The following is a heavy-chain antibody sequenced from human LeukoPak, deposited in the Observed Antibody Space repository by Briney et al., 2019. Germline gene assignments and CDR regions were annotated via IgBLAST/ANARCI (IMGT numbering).Heavy chain of an antibody. Sequence: PGRSLILSCVASGFTLRTYGMHRVRQAPGKGLDWVEGIQNDGSKKYYADSVKGRFTISREDSKNTLYLQMNSLRADDTALYYCARDLSYWGLDFYYWGQGTLVTVSS. D-gene: IGHD7-27*01. CDR2: IQNDGSKK. CDR3: ARDLSYWGLDFYY. V-gene: IGHV3-33*01. CDR1: GFTLRTYG. J-gene: IGHJ4*02.